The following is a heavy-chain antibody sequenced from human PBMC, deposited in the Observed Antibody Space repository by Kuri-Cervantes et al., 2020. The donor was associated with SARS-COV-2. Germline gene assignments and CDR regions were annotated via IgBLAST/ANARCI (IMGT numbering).Heavy chain of an antibody. Sequence: SETLSLTCIVSGGSINSGEYYWSWIRQPSGKGLEWIGYIYYSGSINYNPSLKSRVTISVDTSKNQFSLKLSSVTAADTAVYYCARHGNGASLFYWGQGTLVTVSS. D-gene: IGHD1-1*01. CDR2: IYYSGSI. J-gene: IGHJ4*02. CDR3: ARHGNGASLFY. CDR1: GGSINSGEYY. V-gene: IGHV4-61*08.